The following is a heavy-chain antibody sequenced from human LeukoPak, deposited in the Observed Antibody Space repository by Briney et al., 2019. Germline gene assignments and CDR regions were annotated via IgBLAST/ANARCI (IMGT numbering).Heavy chain of an antibody. J-gene: IGHJ4*02. CDR2: ISGRGGST. V-gene: IGHV3-23*01. CDR1: GFTYSSHA. CDR3: AKSNYYGSESYYNWFDY. D-gene: IGHD3-10*01. Sequence: GGSLRLSCAASGFTYSSHAISWVRHARAKGLGWGSAISGRGGSTHYAESVKGRFTISRDNSKNTLYLQMNSLRVEDTALYYCAKSNYYGSESYYNWFDYWGQGTLVTVSS.